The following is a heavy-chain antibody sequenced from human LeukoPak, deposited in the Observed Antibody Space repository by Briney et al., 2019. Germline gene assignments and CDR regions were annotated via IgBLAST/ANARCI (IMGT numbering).Heavy chain of an antibody. Sequence: SVKVSCKASGGTFSSYTISWARQAPGQGLEWMGRIIPILGIANYAQEFQGRVTITADKSTSTAYMELSSLRSEDTAVYYCARDQVDSRAPWFDPWGQGTLVTVSS. V-gene: IGHV1-69*04. CDR2: IIPILGIA. CDR3: ARDQVDSRAPWFDP. J-gene: IGHJ5*02. D-gene: IGHD3-22*01. CDR1: GGTFSSYT.